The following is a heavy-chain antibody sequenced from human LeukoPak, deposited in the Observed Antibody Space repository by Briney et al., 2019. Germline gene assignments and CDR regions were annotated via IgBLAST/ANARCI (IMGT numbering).Heavy chain of an antibody. J-gene: IGHJ4*02. CDR1: GFTFSSYS. CDR2: ISSSSSTI. D-gene: IGHD5-24*01. V-gene: IGHV3-48*01. Sequence: GGSLRLSCAASGFTFSSYSMNWVRQAPGKGLEWVSYISSSSSTIYYADSVKGRFTISRDNAKNSLYLQMNSLRAEDTAVYYCARDSRDGYNLDYFDYWGQGTLVTVSS. CDR3: ARDSRDGYNLDYFDY.